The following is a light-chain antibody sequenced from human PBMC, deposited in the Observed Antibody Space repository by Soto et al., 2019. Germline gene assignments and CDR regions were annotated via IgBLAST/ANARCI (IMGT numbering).Light chain of an antibody. CDR3: NSYAGSNNYVV. Sequence: QSALTQPPSASGSPGQSVTISCTGTSSDVGGYNYVSWCQQHPGKAPKLMIYEVSKRPSGVPDRFSGSKSGNTASLTVSGLQAEDEGDYYCNSYAGSNNYVVFGGGTKLTVL. J-gene: IGLJ2*01. CDR1: SSDVGGYNY. CDR2: EVS. V-gene: IGLV2-8*01.